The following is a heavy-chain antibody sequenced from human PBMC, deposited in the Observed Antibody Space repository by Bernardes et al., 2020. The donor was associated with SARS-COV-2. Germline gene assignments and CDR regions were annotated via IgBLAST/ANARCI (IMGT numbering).Heavy chain of an antibody. J-gene: IGHJ2*01. CDR3: AKEDMARNFDL. V-gene: IGHV3-21*01. Sequence: GGSLRLSCAASGFIFDSYTLNWVRQAPGKGLEWVSSVSGSSTFIYYADSVKGRFTISRDNAKTSLYLQINSLRAEDTAVYYCAKEDMARNFDLWGRGTLVTVSS. CDR2: VSGSSTFI. CDR1: GFIFDSYT.